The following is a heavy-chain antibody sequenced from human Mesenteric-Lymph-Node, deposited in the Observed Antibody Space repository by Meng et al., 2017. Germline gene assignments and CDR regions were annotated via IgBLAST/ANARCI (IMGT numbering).Heavy chain of an antibody. Sequence: ASVKVSCKASGYTFTSYFIHWVRQAPGQGLEWMGIINPSGGGVINPTGVSRVYAQKFQGRVTVTRDTSTTTVYMELSSLRSEDTAMYFCAREDYGSETSTFDHWGQGTLVTVSS. V-gene: IGHV1-46*01. CDR1: GYTFTSYF. J-gene: IGHJ4*02. CDR3: AREDYGSETSTFDH. CDR2: INPSGGGVINPTGVSR. D-gene: IGHD3-10*01.